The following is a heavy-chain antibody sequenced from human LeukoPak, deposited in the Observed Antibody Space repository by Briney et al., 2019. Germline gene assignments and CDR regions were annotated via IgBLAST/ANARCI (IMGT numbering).Heavy chain of an antibody. J-gene: IGHJ4*02. V-gene: IGHV3-23*01. CDR2: ISGSGGST. CDR1: GFTFSSYA. Sequence: GGSLRLSCAASGFTFSSYAMSWVRQAPGKGLEWVSAISGSGGSTYYADSVKGRFTISRDNSKNTLYLQMNSLRAEDTAVYYCAKDWAKYQLGRGYFDYWGQGTLVTVSS. D-gene: IGHD2-2*01. CDR3: AKDWAKYQLGRGYFDY.